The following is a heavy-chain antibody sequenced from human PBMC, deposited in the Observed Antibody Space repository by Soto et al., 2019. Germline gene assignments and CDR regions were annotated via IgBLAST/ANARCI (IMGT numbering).Heavy chain of an antibody. CDR3: AREPDVDIVATTGDAFDI. CDR1: GFTFSDYY. CDR2: ISSSGSTI. J-gene: IGHJ3*02. V-gene: IGHV3-11*01. Sequence: GGSLRLSCAASGFTFSDYYMSWIRQAPGKGLEWVSYISSSGSTIYYADSVKGRFTISRDNAKNSLYLQMNSLRAEDTAVYYCAREPDVDIVATTGDAFDIWGQGTMVTVSS. D-gene: IGHD5-12*01.